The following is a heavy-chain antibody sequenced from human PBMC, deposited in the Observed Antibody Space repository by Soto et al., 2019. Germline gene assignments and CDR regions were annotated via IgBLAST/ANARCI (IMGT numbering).Heavy chain of an antibody. CDR2: INPISGTP. J-gene: IGHJ4*02. CDR3: ARDLMHSGTEDY. Sequence: QVQLVQSGAEVKKPGSSVKVSCKTPGGSFRRYSISWVRQAPGQGLEWMGGINPISGTPHYAEKFQGRLTITADTSTYTAYMELRSLRSDDTAVYYCARDLMHSGTEDYWGQGTLVTVSS. V-gene: IGHV1-69*06. CDR1: GGSFRRYS. D-gene: IGHD2-2*01.